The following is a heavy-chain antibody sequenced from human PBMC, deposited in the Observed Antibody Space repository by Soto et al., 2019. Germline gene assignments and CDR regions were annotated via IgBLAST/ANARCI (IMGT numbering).Heavy chain of an antibody. Sequence: SVKFSCHASGGTFSSYAISWVRQAPGQGLEWMGGIIPIFGTANYAQKFQGRVTITADESTSTAYMELSSLRSEDTAVYYCARSLGYCSSTSCPYNWFDPWGQGTLVTVSS. V-gene: IGHV1-69*13. D-gene: IGHD2-2*01. CDR3: ARSLGYCSSTSCPYNWFDP. J-gene: IGHJ5*02. CDR1: GGTFSSYA. CDR2: IIPIFGTA.